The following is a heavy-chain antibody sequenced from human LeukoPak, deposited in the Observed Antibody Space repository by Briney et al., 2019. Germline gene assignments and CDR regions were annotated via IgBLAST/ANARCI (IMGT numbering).Heavy chain of an antibody. D-gene: IGHD6-6*01. CDR2: INPNSGGT. V-gene: IGHV1-2*02. J-gene: IGHJ4*02. CDR3: AREETSIVERPWY. Sequence: ASVKVSCKASGFTFIAYYMHWVRQAPGQGLEWMGWINPNSGGTDYAQKFQGRVTMTRDTSINTVYMELSRLRSDDTAVYYCAREETSIVERPWYWGQGTLVTVSS. CDR1: GFTFIAYY.